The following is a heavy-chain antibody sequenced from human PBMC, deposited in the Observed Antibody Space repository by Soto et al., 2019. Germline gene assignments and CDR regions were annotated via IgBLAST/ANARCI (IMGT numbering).Heavy chain of an antibody. Sequence: ASVKVSCKASGYTFTSYGISWVRQAPGQGLEWMGWISAYNGNTNYAQKLQGRVTMTTDTSTSTAYMELRSLRSDDTAVYYCARVVADCGGDCHPNSRLGYYYGMDVWGQGTTVTVSS. CDR3: ARVVADCGGDCHPNSRLGYYYGMDV. D-gene: IGHD2-21*02. CDR1: GYTFTSYG. V-gene: IGHV1-18*01. J-gene: IGHJ6*02. CDR2: ISAYNGNT.